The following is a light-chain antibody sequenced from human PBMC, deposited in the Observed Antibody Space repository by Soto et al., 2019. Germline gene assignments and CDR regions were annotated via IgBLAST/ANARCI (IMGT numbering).Light chain of an antibody. J-gene: IGKJ2*01. CDR2: GAS. Sequence: EIVLTQSPGTLSLSPGVRATLSCRASQSVSSSYLAWYQQKPGQAPRLLIFGASSRATGIPDRFSGSGSGTDFTLTISRLEPEDFAVYYCQQYGSSPPTTFGQGTKLEIK. CDR3: QQYGSSPPTT. CDR1: QSVSSSY. V-gene: IGKV3-20*01.